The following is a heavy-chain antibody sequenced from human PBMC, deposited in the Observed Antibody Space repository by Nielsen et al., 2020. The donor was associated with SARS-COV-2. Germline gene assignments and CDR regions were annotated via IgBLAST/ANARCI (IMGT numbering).Heavy chain of an antibody. V-gene: IGHV2-70*12. CDR2: IDWNDKK. CDR1: GFSLRTSGMS. D-gene: IGHD3-10*01. Sequence: SGPTLVKPTQTLTLTCTFSGFSLRTSGMSVSWIRQPPGKALEWLARIDWNDKKYYSTSLKTRLAISKDTSENQVVLTMTNMDPVDTATYYCAHQGITYYYGSGSYVRWFDPWGQGTLVTVSS. CDR3: AHQGITYYYGSGSYVRWFDP. J-gene: IGHJ5*02.